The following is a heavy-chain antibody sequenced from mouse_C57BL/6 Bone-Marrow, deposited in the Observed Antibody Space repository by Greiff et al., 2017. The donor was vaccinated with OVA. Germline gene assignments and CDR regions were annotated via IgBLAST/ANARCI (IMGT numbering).Heavy chain of an antibody. V-gene: IGHV5-4*03. CDR1: GFTFSSYA. CDR3: ARARYYSNYAYYFDY. Sequence: EVKLMESGGGLVKPGGSLKLSCAASGFTFSSYAMSWVRQTPEKRLEWVATISDGGSYTYYPDNVKGRFTISRDNAKNNLYLQMSHLKSEDTAMYYCARARYYSNYAYYFDYWGQGTTLTVSS. J-gene: IGHJ2*01. D-gene: IGHD2-5*01. CDR2: ISDGGSYT.